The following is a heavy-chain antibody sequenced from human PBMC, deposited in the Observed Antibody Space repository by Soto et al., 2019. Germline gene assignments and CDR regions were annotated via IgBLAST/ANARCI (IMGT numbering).Heavy chain of an antibody. J-gene: IGHJ4*02. Sequence: GASVKVSCKASGYTFTGFYMHWVRQAPGQGLEWMGWINSDDGGTNYALKFQGRVTMTRDTSISSAYMELSSRRSDDTAVYYCARADDYYYGSGSLWGQGTPVTVSS. CDR2: INSDDGGT. V-gene: IGHV1-2*02. D-gene: IGHD3-10*01. CDR3: ARADDYYYGSGSL. CDR1: GYTFTGFY.